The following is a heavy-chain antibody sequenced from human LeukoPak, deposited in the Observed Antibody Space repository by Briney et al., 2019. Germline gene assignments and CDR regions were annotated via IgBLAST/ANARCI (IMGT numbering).Heavy chain of an antibody. CDR3: ARISAAAADS. D-gene: IGHD6-13*01. CDR1: GDSVSSNSAT. J-gene: IGHJ4*02. Sequence: SQTLSLTCAISGDSVSSNSATWNWIRQSPSRGLEWLGRTYYRSTWNNDYATSVKSRITITPDTSKNLFSLQLTSVTPEDTAVYYCARISAAAADSWGQGTLVTVSS. CDR2: TYYRSTWNN. V-gene: IGHV6-1*01.